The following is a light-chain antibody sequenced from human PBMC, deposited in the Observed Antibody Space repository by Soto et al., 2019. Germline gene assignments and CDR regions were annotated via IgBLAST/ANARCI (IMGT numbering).Light chain of an antibody. CDR2: EGT. J-gene: IGLJ2*01. Sequence: QSALTQPASVSGSPGQSITMSCTGTISDVGSYNSVSWYQHPPGKVPRLLIYEGTKGPSGVSNRFSGSTSGNTASLTISGLQAEDEADYYCSSFVGPDTSVVFGGGTKLTVL. V-gene: IGLV2-23*01. CDR3: SSFVGPDTSVV. CDR1: ISDVGSYNS.